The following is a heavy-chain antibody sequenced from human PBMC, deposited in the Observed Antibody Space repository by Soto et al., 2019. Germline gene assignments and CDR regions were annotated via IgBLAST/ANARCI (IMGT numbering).Heavy chain of an antibody. CDR1: GYSFTSYW. V-gene: IGHV5-10-1*01. CDR2: IDPSDSYT. D-gene: IGHD3-10*01. Sequence: GESLKISCKGSGYSFTSYWISWVRQMPGKGLEWMGRIDPSDSYTNYSPSFQGHVTISADKSISTAYLQWSSLKASDTAMYYCARHSRSFGESYFYGMDVWGQGTTVTVSS. J-gene: IGHJ6*02. CDR3: ARHSRSFGESYFYGMDV.